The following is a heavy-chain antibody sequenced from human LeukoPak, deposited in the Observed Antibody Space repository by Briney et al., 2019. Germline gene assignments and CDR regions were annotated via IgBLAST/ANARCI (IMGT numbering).Heavy chain of an antibody. CDR2: VSADGTT. CDR3: ARLERVLEGCYNH. Sequence: SETLSLTCSVSGDSVTSSYWNWIRQPPGKGLEWIGYVSADGTTNYSPSLRSRLIMSVDTAKNDISLILMSVTAADTAIYCCARLERVLEGCYNHWGRGILVTVAS. J-gene: IGHJ4*02. CDR1: GDSVTSSY. V-gene: IGHV4-59*08. D-gene: IGHD2-15*01.